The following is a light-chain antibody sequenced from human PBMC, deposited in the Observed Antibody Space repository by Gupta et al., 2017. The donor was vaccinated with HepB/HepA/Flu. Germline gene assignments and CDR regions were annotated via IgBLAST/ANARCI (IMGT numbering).Light chain of an antibody. CDR2: DAS. CDR3: QQRSGWNPAIT. V-gene: IGKV3D-11*02. J-gene: IGKJ4*01. CDR1: QSIGNS. Sequence: ETVLTQSPVALSLSPGETATLSCRASQSIGNSLAWYQQKPGQAPRLLIYDASNRATGVPARCSGSGAGADVNLTISSREPEDFDVYYCQQRSGWNPAITFGGGTKV.